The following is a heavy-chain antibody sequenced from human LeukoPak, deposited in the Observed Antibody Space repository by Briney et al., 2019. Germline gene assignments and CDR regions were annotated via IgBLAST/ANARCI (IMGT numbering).Heavy chain of an antibody. J-gene: IGHJ4*02. CDR2: IFPGDSDP. D-gene: IGHD1-26*01. V-gene: IGHV5-51*01. CDR3: ARHAVGATDY. CDR1: GYSFTNYY. Sequence: GECLKISCKGSGYSFTNYYIGWVRQMPAKGLEWMGFIFPGDSDPRYSTSFQGQGTISADKSTSTAYLQGRSLKPSHTNIYYCARHAVGATDYWGQGTLVTVSS.